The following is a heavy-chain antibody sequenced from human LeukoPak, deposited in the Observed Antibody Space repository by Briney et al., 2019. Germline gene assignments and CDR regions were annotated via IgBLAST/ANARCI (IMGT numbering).Heavy chain of an antibody. CDR2: IYYSGST. CDR3: ARSNSFYYDS. Sequence: WSWIRQPPGKGLEWFAYIYYSGSTTYNPSLKSRVIVSVDTSKNQFSLRLSSVTAADTAVYYCARSNSFYYDSWGQGTLVTVSS. V-gene: IGHV4-59*01. D-gene: IGHD3-16*01. J-gene: IGHJ5*02.